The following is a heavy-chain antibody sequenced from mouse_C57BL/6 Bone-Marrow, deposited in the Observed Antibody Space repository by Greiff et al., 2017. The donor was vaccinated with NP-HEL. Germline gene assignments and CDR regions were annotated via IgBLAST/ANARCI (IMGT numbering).Heavy chain of an antibody. CDR3: ARGDDGYYVSFAY. D-gene: IGHD2-3*01. V-gene: IGHV1-19*01. J-gene: IGHJ3*01. CDR1: GYTFTDYY. CDR2: INPYNGGT. Sequence: EVKLMESGPVLVKPGASVKMSCKASGYTFTDYYMNWVKQSHGKSLEWIGVINPYNGGTSYNQKFKGKATLTVDKSSSTAYMELNSLTSEDSAVYYCARGDDGYYVSFAYWGQGTLVTVSA.